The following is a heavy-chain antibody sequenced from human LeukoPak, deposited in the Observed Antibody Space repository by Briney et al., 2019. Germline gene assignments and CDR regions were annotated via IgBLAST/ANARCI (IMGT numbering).Heavy chain of an antibody. D-gene: IGHD2-2*01. Sequence: GGSLRLSCAASGFTVSSNYMSWVRQAPGKGLEWGSVIYSGGSTYYADSVKGRFTISRDNSKNTLYLQMNSLRAEDTAVYYCAKHPSLVVPAAIGDYWGQGTLVTVSS. CDR3: AKHPSLVVPAAIGDY. V-gene: IGHV3-53*05. CDR1: GFTVSSNY. CDR2: IYSGGST. J-gene: IGHJ4*02.